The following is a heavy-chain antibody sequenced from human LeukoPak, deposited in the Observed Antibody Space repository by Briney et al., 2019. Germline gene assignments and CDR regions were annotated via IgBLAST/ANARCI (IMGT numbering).Heavy chain of an antibody. CDR2: INHSGST. CDR1: GGSFSGYY. J-gene: IGHJ5*02. V-gene: IGHV4-34*01. CDR3: ARGPIIGWFDP. Sequence: SETLSLTCAAYGGSFSGYYWSWIRQPPGKGLEWIGEINHSGSTNYNPSLKSRVTISVDTSKNQFSLKLSSVTAADTAVYYCARGPIIGWFDPWGQGTLVTVSS.